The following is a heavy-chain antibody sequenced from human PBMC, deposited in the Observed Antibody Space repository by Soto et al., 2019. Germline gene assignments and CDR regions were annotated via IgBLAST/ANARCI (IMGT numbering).Heavy chain of an antibody. CDR2: IVVGSGKT. J-gene: IGHJ6*02. Sequence: ASVKVSCKASGVTFTSSAVQWVRQARGQRLEWIGWIVVGSGKTNYAQKFQERVTITSDMSTSTAYMELSSLRSKDTAVYYCAADSIAVARGYYGMDVWGQGTTVTVSS. D-gene: IGHD6-19*01. CDR1: GVTFTSSA. CDR3: AADSIAVARGYYGMDV. V-gene: IGHV1-58*01.